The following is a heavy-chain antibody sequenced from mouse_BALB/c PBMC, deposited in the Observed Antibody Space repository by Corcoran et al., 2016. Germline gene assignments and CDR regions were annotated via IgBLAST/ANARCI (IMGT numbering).Heavy chain of an antibody. Sequence: EVQLQQSGPELVKPGASVKMSCKASGYTFTSYVMHWVKQKPGQGLEWIGYINPYNDGTKYNEKFKGKATLTSDKSSSTAYMELSSLTSEDSAVYYCAFSYGNYWFAYWGQGTLVTVS. CDR3: AFSYGNYWFAY. CDR2: INPYNDGT. V-gene: IGHV1S136*01. D-gene: IGHD2-1*01. CDR1: GYTFTSYV. J-gene: IGHJ3*01.